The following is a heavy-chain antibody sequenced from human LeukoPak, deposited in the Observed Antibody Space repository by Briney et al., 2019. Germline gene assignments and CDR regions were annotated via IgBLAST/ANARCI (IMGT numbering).Heavy chain of an antibody. CDR3: AKDLRGISGYYSYDAFDI. CDR1: GFTFTNYG. D-gene: IGHD3-22*01. V-gene: IGHV3-23*01. Sequence: GALRLSCAASGFTFTNYGMSWVRQAPGKGLEWVSTISGSGGITKYADSVKGRFTISRDNSKNTLYLQMNSLRAEDTAVYYCAKDLRGISGYYSYDAFDIWGQGTMVTVSS. CDR2: ISGSGGIT. J-gene: IGHJ3*02.